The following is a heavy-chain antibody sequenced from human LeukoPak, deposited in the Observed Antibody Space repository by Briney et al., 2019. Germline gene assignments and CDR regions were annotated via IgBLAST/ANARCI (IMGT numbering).Heavy chain of an antibody. V-gene: IGHV4-59*12. CDR3: ASFGGQQLGNWFDP. D-gene: IGHD6-13*01. J-gene: IGHJ5*02. CDR2: IYYSGST. Sequence: SETLSLTCTVSGGSISSYYWSWIRQPPGKGLEWIGYIYYSGSTNYNPSLKSRVTISVDTSKNQFSLKLSSVTAADTAVYYCASFGGQQLGNWFDPWGQGTLVTVSS. CDR1: GGSISSYY.